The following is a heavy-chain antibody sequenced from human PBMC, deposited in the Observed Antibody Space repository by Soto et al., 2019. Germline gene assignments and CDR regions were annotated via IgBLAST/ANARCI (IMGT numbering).Heavy chain of an antibody. J-gene: IGHJ6*02. D-gene: IGHD6-19*01. CDR2: LSYDGSNE. CDR3: AKDRSATLYYYGMDV. CDR1: GFTFRRHG. V-gene: IGHV3-30*18. Sequence: GGSLRLSCAASGFTFRRHGMRWVRQAPGKGLESVAILSYDGSNEYYADSVKGRFTISRDNSKNTLYLEMNNLRAEDTAVYYCAKDRSATLYYYGMDVWGQGTTVTVSS.